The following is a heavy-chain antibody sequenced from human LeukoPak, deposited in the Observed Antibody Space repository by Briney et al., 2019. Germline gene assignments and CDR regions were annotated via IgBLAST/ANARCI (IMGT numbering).Heavy chain of an antibody. D-gene: IGHD4-17*01. Sequence: PGGSLRLSCAASGFTFSSYSMNWVRQAPGKGLEWDSSISSSSSYIYYADSVKGRFTISRDNAKNSLYLQMNSLRAEDTAVYYCARDKYGGLPRQNDYWGQGTLVTVSS. J-gene: IGHJ4*02. CDR2: ISSSSSYI. V-gene: IGHV3-21*01. CDR3: ARDKYGGLPRQNDY. CDR1: GFTFSSYS.